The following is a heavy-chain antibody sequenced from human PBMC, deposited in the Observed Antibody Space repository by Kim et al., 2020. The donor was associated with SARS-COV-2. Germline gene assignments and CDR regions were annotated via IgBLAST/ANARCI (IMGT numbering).Heavy chain of an antibody. CDR3: TTDPGDA. V-gene: IGHV3-15*01. CDR1: GFSFSDAW. CDR2: IISEAAGGTT. Sequence: GGSLRLSCVASGFSFSDAWMSWVRQAPGKGLEWVGRIISEAAGGTTAYAAPVRGRFTISRDDSENTAYLEMDSLKIEDTAVYCCTTDPGDA. J-gene: IGHJ3*01.